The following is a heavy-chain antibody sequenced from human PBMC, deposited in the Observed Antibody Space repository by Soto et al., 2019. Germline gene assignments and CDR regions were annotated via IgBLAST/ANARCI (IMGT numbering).Heavy chain of an antibody. J-gene: IGHJ3*02. CDR1: GYTFTSYG. CDR3: ARGGPYDRSGYDAFDI. D-gene: IGHD3-22*01. CDR2: ISAYNGNT. V-gene: IGHV1-18*01. Sequence: ASVKVSCKASGYTFTSYGISWVRQAPGQGLEWMGWISAYNGNTNYAQKLQGRVTMTTDTSTSAAYMELRSLRSDDTAVYYCARGGPYDRSGYDAFDIWGQGTMVTVSS.